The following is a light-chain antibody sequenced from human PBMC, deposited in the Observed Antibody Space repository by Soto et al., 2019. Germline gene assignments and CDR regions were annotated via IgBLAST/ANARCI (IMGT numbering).Light chain of an antibody. CDR2: RAS. Sequence: DIQMTQSPSTLSASVGDRVTTTCRASQSISNWLAWYQQKPGKAPKILIYRASSLESGVPSRFSGSGSETEFTLTISSLQPDDFATYYCQQYNSYRWTFGQGTKVDIK. J-gene: IGKJ1*01. CDR3: QQYNSYRWT. CDR1: QSISNW. V-gene: IGKV1-5*03.